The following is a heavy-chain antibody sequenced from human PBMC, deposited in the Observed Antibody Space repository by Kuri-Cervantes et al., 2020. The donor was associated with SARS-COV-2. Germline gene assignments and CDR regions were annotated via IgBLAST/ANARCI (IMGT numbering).Heavy chain of an antibody. CDR2: IYGGGTT. Sequence: GSLRLSCAASGFTVDSKYMSWVRQAPGRGLEWVSTIYGGGTTYYADSVKGRFTISRDNSKNTLYLQMNSLRAEDTAVYYCAREGYDMSDAFDIWGQGTMVTVSS. CDR1: GFTVDSKY. D-gene: IGHD3-9*01. V-gene: IGHV3-66*02. J-gene: IGHJ3*02. CDR3: AREGYDMSDAFDI.